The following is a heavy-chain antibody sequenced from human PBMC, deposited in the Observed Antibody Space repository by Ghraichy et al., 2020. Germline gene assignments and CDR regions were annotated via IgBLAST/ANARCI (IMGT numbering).Heavy chain of an antibody. CDR3: ARDPDSSGYYPKYYFDY. Sequence: GESLNISCAASGFTVSSNYMSWVRQAPGKGLEWVSVIYSGGSTYYADSVKGRFTISRDNSKKTLYLQMNSLRAEDTAVYYCARDPDSSGYYPKYYFDYWGQGTLVTVSS. V-gene: IGHV3-66*01. CDR1: GFTVSSNY. D-gene: IGHD3-22*01. J-gene: IGHJ4*02. CDR2: IYSGGST.